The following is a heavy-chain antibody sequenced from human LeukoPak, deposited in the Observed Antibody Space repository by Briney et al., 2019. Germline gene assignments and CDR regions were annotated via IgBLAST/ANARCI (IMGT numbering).Heavy chain of an antibody. J-gene: IGHJ4*02. Sequence: GGSLRLSCAASGFTFSSYGMHWVRQAPGKGLEWVALISYDGGDQFYEDSVKGRFTISRDNSKNTLYLQMNSLRAEDTAVYYCAHLGYDILTGYYNWGQGTLVFVSS. CDR3: AHLGYDILTGYYN. D-gene: IGHD3-9*01. CDR2: ISYDGGDQ. V-gene: IGHV3-30*03. CDR1: GFTFSSYG.